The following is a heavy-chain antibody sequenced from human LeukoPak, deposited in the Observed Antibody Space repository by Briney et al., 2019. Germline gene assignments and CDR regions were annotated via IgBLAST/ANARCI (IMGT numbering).Heavy chain of an antibody. J-gene: IGHJ4*02. CDR2: ISYDGSNK. D-gene: IGHD5-18*01. CDR1: GFTFSSYA. CDR3: ARVQDTAMV. V-gene: IGHV3-30*04. Sequence: GGSLRLSCAASGFTFSSYAMHWVRQAPGKGLEWVAIISYDGSNKYYADSVKGRFTISRDNSKNTLYLQMNSLRAGDTAVYYCARVQDTAMVWGQGTLVTVSS.